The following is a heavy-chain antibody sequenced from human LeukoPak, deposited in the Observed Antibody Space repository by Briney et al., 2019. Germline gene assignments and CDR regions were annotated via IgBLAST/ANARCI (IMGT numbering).Heavy chain of an antibody. CDR1: GRSFSGYY. CDR3: ARGNGIRYFDWGRKFDY. V-gene: IGHV4-34*01. J-gene: IGHJ4*02. D-gene: IGHD3-9*01. Sequence: SETLSLTCAVYGRSFSGYYWSWIRQPPGKGLEWIGEINHSGSANYNPSLKSRVTISVDTSKNQFSLKLSSVTAADTAVYYCARGNGIRYFDWGRKFDYWGQGTLVTVSS. CDR2: INHSGSA.